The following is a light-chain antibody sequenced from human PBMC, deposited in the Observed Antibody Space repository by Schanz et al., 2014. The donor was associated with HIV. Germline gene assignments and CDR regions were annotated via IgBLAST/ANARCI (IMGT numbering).Light chain of an antibody. CDR3: SSYTSSSSVV. V-gene: IGLV2-14*02. CDR2: EGT. Sequence: QSALTQPASVSGSPGQSITISCTGTSSDIGAYNLISWYQQHPGKAPKFIIYEGTKRPSGISNRFSGSKSGNTASLTISGLQAEDEADYYCSSYTSSSSVVFGGGTKVTVL. CDR1: SSDIGAYNL. J-gene: IGLJ2*01.